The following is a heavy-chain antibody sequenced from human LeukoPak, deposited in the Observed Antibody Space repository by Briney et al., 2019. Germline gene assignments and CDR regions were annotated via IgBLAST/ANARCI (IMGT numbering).Heavy chain of an antibody. J-gene: IGHJ6*03. CDR2: ISSSSSYI. CDR3: ARDREGHRYGYDYYMDV. D-gene: IGHD5-18*01. Sequence: GGSLRLSCAASGFTFSSYSMNWVRQAPGKGLEWVSSISSSSSYIYYADSAKGRFTISRDNAKKSLYLQMNSLRAEDTAVYYCARDREGHRYGYDYYMDVWGKGTTVTVSS. V-gene: IGHV3-21*01. CDR1: GFTFSSYS.